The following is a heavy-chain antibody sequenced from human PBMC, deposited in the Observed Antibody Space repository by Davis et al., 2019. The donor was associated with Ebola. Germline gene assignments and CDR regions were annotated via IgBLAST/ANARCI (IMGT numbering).Heavy chain of an antibody. CDR2: ISAYNGNT. D-gene: IGHD1-26*01. J-gene: IGHJ4*02. CDR1: GYTFTNYG. V-gene: IGHV1-18*01. CDR3: ARGEPWLRPVDY. Sequence: ASVKVSCKASGYTFTNYGISWVRQAPGQGLKWMGWISAYNGNTNYAQKLQGRVTMTTDISTSTAYMELRSLTSDDTAVYYCARGEPWLRPVDYWGQGTLVTVSS.